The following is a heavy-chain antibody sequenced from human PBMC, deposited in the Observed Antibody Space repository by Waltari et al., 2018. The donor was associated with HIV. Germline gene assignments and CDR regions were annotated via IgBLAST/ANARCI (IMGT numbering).Heavy chain of an antibody. CDR3: AREGHYYGSGRFGGDY. D-gene: IGHD3-10*01. J-gene: IGHJ4*02. Sequence: QVQLVESGGGVVQPGRSLRLSCAASGFTFSTYGMHWVRQAPGKGLEWVAGIWYDGSNKYYADSVKGRLTISRDNSKNMVYLQINRLRAEDTAVYYCAREGHYYGSGRFGGDYWGQGTLVTVSS. CDR1: GFTFSTYG. V-gene: IGHV3-33*01. CDR2: IWYDGSNK.